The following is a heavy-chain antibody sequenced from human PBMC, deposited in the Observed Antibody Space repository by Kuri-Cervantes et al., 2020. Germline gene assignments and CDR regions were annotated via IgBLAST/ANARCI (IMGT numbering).Heavy chain of an antibody. J-gene: IGHJ4*02. D-gene: IGHD3-22*01. Sequence: GGSLRLSCTASGFTISSYSMNWVRQAPGKGLEWVSSITSSSAYIYYGDSVKGRFTISRDNSKNTLYLQMNSLRAEDTAVYYCAKGGPYDSKGNYFDYWGQGTLVTVSS. CDR1: GFTISSYS. CDR2: ITSSSAYI. CDR3: AKGGPYDSKGNYFDY. V-gene: IGHV3-21*01.